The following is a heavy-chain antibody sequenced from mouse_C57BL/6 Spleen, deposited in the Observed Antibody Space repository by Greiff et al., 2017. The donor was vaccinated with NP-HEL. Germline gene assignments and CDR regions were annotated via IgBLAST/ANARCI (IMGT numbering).Heavy chain of an antibody. D-gene: IGHD3-1*01. CDR3: ARGATDWYFDV. J-gene: IGHJ1*03. V-gene: IGHV1-4*01. CDR2: INPSSGYT. Sequence: QVQLQQSGAELARPGASVKMSCKASGYTFTSYTMHWVNQRPGQGLEWIGYINPSSGYTKYNQKFKDKATLTADKSSSTAYMQLSSLTSEDSAVYYCARGATDWYFDVWGTGTTVTVSS. CDR1: GYTFTSYT.